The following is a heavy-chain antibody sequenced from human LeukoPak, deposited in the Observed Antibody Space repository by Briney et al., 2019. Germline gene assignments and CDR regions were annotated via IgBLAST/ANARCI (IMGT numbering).Heavy chain of an antibody. D-gene: IGHD5-12*01. CDR2: IWYDGSNK. CDR3: ARGTYIVATNYAFDI. V-gene: IGHV3-33*01. J-gene: IGHJ3*02. Sequence: GRSLRLSCAASGFTFSSYGMHWVRQAPGKGLEWVAVIWYDGSNKYYTDSVKGRFTISRDNSKNTLYLQMSSLRAEDTAVYYCARGTYIVATNYAFDIWGQGTMVTVSS. CDR1: GFTFSSYG.